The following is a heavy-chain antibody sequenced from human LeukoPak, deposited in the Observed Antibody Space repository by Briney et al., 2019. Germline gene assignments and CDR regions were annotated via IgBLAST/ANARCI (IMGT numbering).Heavy chain of an antibody. CDR2: INHSGST. Sequence: SETLSLTCAVYGGSFSGYYWSWIRQPPGKGLEWIGEINHSGSTNYNPSLKSRVTISVDTSKNQFSLKLSSVTAADTAVYYCARDGRWLQLGYYYYYMDVWGKGTTVTISS. D-gene: IGHD5-24*01. CDR3: ARDGRWLQLGYYYYYMDV. CDR1: GGSFSGYY. J-gene: IGHJ6*03. V-gene: IGHV4-34*01.